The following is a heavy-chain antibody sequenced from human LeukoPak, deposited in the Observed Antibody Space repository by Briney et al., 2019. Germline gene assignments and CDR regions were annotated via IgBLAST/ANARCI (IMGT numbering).Heavy chain of an antibody. V-gene: IGHV3-7*03. D-gene: IGHD6-25*01. CDR3: VRGPHIAATSY. CDR1: GFSFNNYR. J-gene: IGHJ4*02. Sequence: GGSLRLSCVASGFSFNNYRMTWVRKAPGKGLEWVANIKQDGSEKQYVDSVKGRFAISRDNAKKSLYLQINTLRAEDTAVYYCVRGPHIAATSYWGQGTLVTVSS. CDR2: IKQDGSEK.